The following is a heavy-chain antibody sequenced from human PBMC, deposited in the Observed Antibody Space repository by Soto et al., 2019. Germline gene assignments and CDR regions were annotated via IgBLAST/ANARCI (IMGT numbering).Heavy chain of an antibody. V-gene: IGHV3-23*01. CDR3: AKVMVKNWFDP. CDR1: VFTFSSYA. CDR2: ISGSGGST. D-gene: IGHD5-18*01. J-gene: IGHJ5*02. Sequence: GGSLRLSCAASVFTFSSYAMSWVRQAPGKGLEWVSGISGSGGSTYYADSVKGRFTISRDNSKNTLYLQMNSLRAEDTAVYYCAKVMVKNWFDPWGQGTLVTVSS.